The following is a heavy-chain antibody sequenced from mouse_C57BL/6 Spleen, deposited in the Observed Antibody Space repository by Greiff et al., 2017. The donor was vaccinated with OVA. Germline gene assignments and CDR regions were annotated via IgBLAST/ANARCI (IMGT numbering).Heavy chain of an antibody. Sequence: EVQLQESGAELVRPGASVKLSCTASGFNIKDYYMHWVKQRPEQGLEWIGRIDPEDGDTEYAPKFQGKATMTADTSSNTAYLQLSSLTSEDTAVDYCTTAVLLRRYYFDYWGQGTTLTVSS. CDR2: IDPEDGDT. D-gene: IGHD1-1*01. CDR3: TTAVLLRRYYFDY. V-gene: IGHV14-1*01. CDR1: GFNIKDYY. J-gene: IGHJ2*01.